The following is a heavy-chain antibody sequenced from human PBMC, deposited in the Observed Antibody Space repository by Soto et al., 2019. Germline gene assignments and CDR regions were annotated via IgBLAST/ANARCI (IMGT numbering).Heavy chain of an antibody. CDR2: IIPISETT. D-gene: IGHD2-2*01. V-gene: IGHV1-69*01. CDR1: GGTFSSYA. Sequence: QVQLVQSGAEVIKPGSSVKVSCKASGGTFSSYAISWVRQAPGQGLEWMGGIIPISETTNYAQKFQGRVTITADESKSTAYMERSSLRSEDTAVYYCARSQGSSTSLEIYFYYYYGMDVWGQGTTVTVSS. CDR3: ARSQGSSTSLEIYFYYYYGMDV. J-gene: IGHJ6*02.